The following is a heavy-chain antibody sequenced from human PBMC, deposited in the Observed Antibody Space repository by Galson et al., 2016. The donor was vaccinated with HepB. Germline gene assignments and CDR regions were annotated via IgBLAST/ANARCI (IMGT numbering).Heavy chain of an antibody. V-gene: IGHV3-30*18. CDR1: GFTFSSYG. CDR3: AKVSDEYYFDY. J-gene: IGHJ4*02. Sequence: SLRLSCAASGFTFSSYGMHWVRQAPGKGLEWVAVISYDGSNNYYADSVKGRFTISRDNSKKTLYLQMNSLRAEDTAVYYCAKVSDEYYFDYWGQGTLVTVSS. CDR2: ISYDGSNN.